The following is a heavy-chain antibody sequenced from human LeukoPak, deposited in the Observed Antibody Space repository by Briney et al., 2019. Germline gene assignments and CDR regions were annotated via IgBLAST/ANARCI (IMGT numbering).Heavy chain of an antibody. D-gene: IGHD3-9*01. Sequence: PGGSLRLSCGAFGFTFSSYWMSWVRQAPGKGLEWVANIKQDGSEKYYVDSVKGRFTISRDNAKNSLYLQRNSLRAEDTAVYYCARGYYDILTGYYPWGQGTLVTVSS. CDR3: ARGYYDILTGYYP. V-gene: IGHV3-7*01. CDR2: IKQDGSEK. J-gene: IGHJ5*02. CDR1: GFTFSSYW.